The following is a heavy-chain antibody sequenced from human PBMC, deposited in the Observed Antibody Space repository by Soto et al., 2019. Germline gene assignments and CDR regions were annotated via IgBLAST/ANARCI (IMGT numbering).Heavy chain of an antibody. CDR1: GGSFSGYY. Sequence: SETLSLTCAVYGGSFSGYYWSWIRQPPGKGLEWIGEINHSGSTNYNPSLKSRVTISVDTSKNQFSLKLSSVTAADTAVYYCARVRFPTTFPKRQNYYYMDVWGKGTTVTVSS. V-gene: IGHV4-34*01. CDR2: INHSGST. D-gene: IGHD1-1*01. CDR3: ARVRFPTTFPKRQNYYYMDV. J-gene: IGHJ6*03.